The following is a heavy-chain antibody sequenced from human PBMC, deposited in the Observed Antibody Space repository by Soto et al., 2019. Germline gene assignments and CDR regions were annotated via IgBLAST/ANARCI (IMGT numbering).Heavy chain of an antibody. Sequence: QVQLVQSGAEVKKPGASVKVSCKASGYTFTSYGISWVRQAPGQGLEWMGWISAYNGNTNYAQKLKGRGTMTTDTSTSTAYMELRILRSDDTAVYYCARDSLSANMYYYYGMDVWGQGTTVTVSS. V-gene: IGHV1-18*01. CDR3: ARDSLSANMYYYYGMDV. J-gene: IGHJ6*02. CDR1: GYTFTSYG. CDR2: ISAYNGNT. D-gene: IGHD3-16*02.